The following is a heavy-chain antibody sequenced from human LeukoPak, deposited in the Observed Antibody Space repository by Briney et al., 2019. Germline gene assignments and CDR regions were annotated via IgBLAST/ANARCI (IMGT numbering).Heavy chain of an antibody. CDR1: GYSFSSSG. D-gene: IGHD2-15*01. J-gene: IGHJ6*03. V-gene: IGHV1-18*01. CDR3: ARVPLYCSGGSCYVGDYYYYYMDV. Sequence: ASVKVSCKTSGYSFSSSGVSWMRQAPGQGLEWMGWISGYDGSTRYAQKVQGRVTMTTDTSTGTAYMALKTLKSDDTAIYYCARVPLYCSGGSCYVGDYYYYYMDVWGKGTAVTVSS. CDR2: ISGYDGST.